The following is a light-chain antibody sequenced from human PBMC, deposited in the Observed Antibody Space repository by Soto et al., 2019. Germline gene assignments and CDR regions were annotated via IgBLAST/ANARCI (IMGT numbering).Light chain of an antibody. J-gene: IGLJ2*01. CDR3: SSYTSSGTEV. Sequence: QPVLTQPASVSGSPGQSITISCTGTSSDVGGYNYVSWYQQHPGKAPKLMIYDVSNRPSGVSNRFSGSKSGNTASLTISGLQAEDEADYYCSSYTSSGTEVFGGGTKVTVL. CDR2: DVS. CDR1: SSDVGGYNY. V-gene: IGLV2-14*01.